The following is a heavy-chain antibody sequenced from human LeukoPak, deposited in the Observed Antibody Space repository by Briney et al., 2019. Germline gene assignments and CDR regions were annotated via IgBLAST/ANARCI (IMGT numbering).Heavy chain of an antibody. D-gene: IGHD1-26*01. J-gene: IGHJ2*01. CDR3: ARVFRKWELPPDWYFDL. Sequence: GASVKVSCKASGYTFTSYGISWVRQAPGQGLEWMGWISAYNGNTNYAQKLQGRVTMTTDTSTSTAYMVLRSPRSDDTAVYYCARVFRKWELPPDWYFDLWGRGTLVTVSS. CDR1: GYTFTSYG. V-gene: IGHV1-18*01. CDR2: ISAYNGNT.